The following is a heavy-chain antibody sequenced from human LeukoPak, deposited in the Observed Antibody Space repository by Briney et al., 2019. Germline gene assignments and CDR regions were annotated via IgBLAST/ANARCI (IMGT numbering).Heavy chain of an antibody. Sequence: PGGSLRLSCAASGFTFSDYYMSWIRQAPGKGLEWVSYISSGTSTMYYTDSVKGRFSISRDNAKNSLYLQMNSLRADDTAVYYCAREKNNYVAGLDAFDIWGPGTMVTVSS. CDR1: GFTFSDYY. V-gene: IGHV3-11*04. D-gene: IGHD3-10*02. J-gene: IGHJ3*02. CDR3: AREKNNYVAGLDAFDI. CDR2: ISSGTSTM.